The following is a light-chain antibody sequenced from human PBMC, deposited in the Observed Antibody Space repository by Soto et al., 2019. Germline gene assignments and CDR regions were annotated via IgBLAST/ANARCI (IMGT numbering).Light chain of an antibody. CDR3: SSYAGSNNFFYV. CDR1: SSDVGAYNY. CDR2: EVS. Sequence: QSVLTQPPSASVSPGQSVTISCTGTSSDVGAYNYVSWYQQHPGKAPKLMIYEVSKRPSGVPDRFSGSKSGNTASLTVSGLQAEDEADYYCSSYAGSNNFFYVLGTGTKVTVL. J-gene: IGLJ1*01. V-gene: IGLV2-8*01.